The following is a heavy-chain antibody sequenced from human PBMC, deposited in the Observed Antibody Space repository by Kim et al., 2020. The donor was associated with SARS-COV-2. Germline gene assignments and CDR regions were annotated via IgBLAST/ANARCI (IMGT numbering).Heavy chain of an antibody. CDR3: AKVPESAIVYYYYMDV. Sequence: DSGKGRFTISRDNSKTALYLQMNNLGTEDTAVYYCAKVPESAIVYYYYMDVWGKGTTVTVSS. V-gene: IGHV3-30*02. J-gene: IGHJ6*03. D-gene: IGHD2-2*02.